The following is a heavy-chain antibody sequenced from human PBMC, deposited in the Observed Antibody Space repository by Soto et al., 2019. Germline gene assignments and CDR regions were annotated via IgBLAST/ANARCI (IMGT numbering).Heavy chain of an antibody. CDR3: ARGDCVGGSCYSLAGSFYYYMDA. Sequence: EVQLVESGGGLVQPGGSLRLSCAASGFTFRNYWMYWVRQAPGQGLEWVSRINSDGSVSSYADSVKGRLTISRDNVKNTLYLLMDSLRAEDTAVYYCARGDCVGGSCYSLAGSFYYYMDAWGKGPTVTVFS. CDR1: GFTFRNYW. CDR2: INSDGSVS. J-gene: IGHJ6*03. D-gene: IGHD2-15*01. V-gene: IGHV3-74*02.